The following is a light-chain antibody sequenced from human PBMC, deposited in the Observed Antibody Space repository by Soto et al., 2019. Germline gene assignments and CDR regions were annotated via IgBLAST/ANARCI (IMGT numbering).Light chain of an antibody. Sequence: EIVLTQSPGTLSSSAGERATLSCRASQCVSTSYLDWYQQKAGQAHRLLIYGASSRRTGIPDRFSGSGSGTDFTLTISRLQPEDFAVYYCQQNRSSGYTFGRGTKLEIK. J-gene: IGKJ2*01. CDR3: QQNRSSGYT. V-gene: IGKV3-20*01. CDR2: GAS. CDR1: QCVSTSY.